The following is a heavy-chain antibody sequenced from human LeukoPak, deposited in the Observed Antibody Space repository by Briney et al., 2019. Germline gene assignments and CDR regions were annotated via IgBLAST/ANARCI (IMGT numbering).Heavy chain of an antibody. Sequence: GGSLRLSCAASGFTFSTYNMTWVRQAPGRGLEWVSSISGDSTYTYYADSVKGRFAISRDNAKNSLYLQMNSLRAEDAAMYYSARDLQSEQWLVRHYFDYWGQGTLVTVSS. D-gene: IGHD6-19*01. J-gene: IGHJ4*02. CDR3: ARDLQSEQWLVRHYFDY. V-gene: IGHV3-21*06. CDR2: ISGDSTYT. CDR1: GFTFSTYN.